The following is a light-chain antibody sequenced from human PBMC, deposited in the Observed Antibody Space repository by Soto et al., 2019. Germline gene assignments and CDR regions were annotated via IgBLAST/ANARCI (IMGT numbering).Light chain of an antibody. Sequence: EIVLTQSPGTLSLTAGERATLSCRASQSVSSSYLAWYQQKPGQAPRLLIYDASSRATGIPDRFSGSGSGTDCTLTISRLEHEDFAVYYCQQYGSSLYTFGQGTKLEIK. J-gene: IGKJ2*01. CDR2: DAS. CDR1: QSVSSSY. V-gene: IGKV3-20*01. CDR3: QQYGSSLYT.